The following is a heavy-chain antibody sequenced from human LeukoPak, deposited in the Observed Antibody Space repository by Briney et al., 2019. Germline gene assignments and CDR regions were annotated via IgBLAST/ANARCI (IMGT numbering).Heavy chain of an antibody. D-gene: IGHD5-18*01. CDR3: AISGGVQLWLPDF. Sequence: GESLKISCKASGYIFTNFWIGWVRQMPGKGLEWMGIICPGDSTTRYSPSFQGRVTISVEKSINTASLQWSSLKASDTAMYYCAISGGVQLWLPDFWGQGTLVTVSS. CDR1: GYIFTNFW. V-gene: IGHV5-51*01. J-gene: IGHJ4*02. CDR2: ICPGDSTT.